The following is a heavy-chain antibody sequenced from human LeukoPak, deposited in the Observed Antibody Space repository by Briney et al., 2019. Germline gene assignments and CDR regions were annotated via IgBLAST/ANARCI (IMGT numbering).Heavy chain of an antibody. Sequence: GGSLRLSCAASGFIFSNYVMSWVRQAPGKGLEWVSAISGSDGSTFYADSVQGRVTISRDNSKNTLYLQLNSLRVEDTAVYYCARDKIVVVVSTTLPDIWGQGTMVTVSS. J-gene: IGHJ3*02. D-gene: IGHD2-15*01. CDR1: GFIFSNYV. CDR2: ISGSDGST. V-gene: IGHV3-23*01. CDR3: ARDKIVVVVSTTLPDI.